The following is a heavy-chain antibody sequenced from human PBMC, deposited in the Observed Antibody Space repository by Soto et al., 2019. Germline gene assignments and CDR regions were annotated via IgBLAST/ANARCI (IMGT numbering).Heavy chain of an antibody. CDR3: ARDTNWSDYYYYGMEV. CDR2: VIPILGIA. J-gene: IGHJ6*02. V-gene: IGHV1-69*04. Sequence: SVKVSCKASGGTFSSYTISWVRQAPGQGLEWMGRVIPILGIANYAQKFQGRVTITADKSTSTAYMELSSLRSEDTAVYYCARDTNWSDYYYYGMEVWGQGTSVTVSS. CDR1: GGTFSSYT. D-gene: IGHD1-1*01.